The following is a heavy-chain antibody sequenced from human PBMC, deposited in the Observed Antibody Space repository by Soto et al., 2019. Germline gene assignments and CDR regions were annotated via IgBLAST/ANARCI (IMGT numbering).Heavy chain of an antibody. V-gene: IGHV3-23*01. Sequence: GGALRLSCTTSGFTFSNYAMSWVRQAPGKGLEGVSVITGSGDVSYVTDRFKGRFTVSRDNSKNTLFLEMSSLRADDTAVYFCAKAQEASGNVNSYLDYWGQGSRGTVS. J-gene: IGHJ4*02. D-gene: IGHD2-15*01. CDR3: AKAQEASGNVNSYLDY. CDR1: GFTFSNYA. CDR2: ITGSGDVS.